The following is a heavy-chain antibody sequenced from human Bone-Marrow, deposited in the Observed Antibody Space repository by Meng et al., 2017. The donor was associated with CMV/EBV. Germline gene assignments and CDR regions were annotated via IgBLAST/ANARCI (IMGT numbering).Heavy chain of an antibody. CDR3: ARDTLCPPPSYCGGYDAFDI. CDR1: GFTFSSYW. Sequence: GESLKISCAASGFTFSSYWMSWVRQAPGKGLEWVANIKQDGSEKYYVDSVKGRFTISRDNAKKSLYLQMNSLRAEDTAVYYCARDTLCPPPSYCGGYDAFDIWGQGTRVTVSS. CDR2: IKQDGSEK. V-gene: IGHV3-7*01. D-gene: IGHD2-21*01. J-gene: IGHJ3*02.